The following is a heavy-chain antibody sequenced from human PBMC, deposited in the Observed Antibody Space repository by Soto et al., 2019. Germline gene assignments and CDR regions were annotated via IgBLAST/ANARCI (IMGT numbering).Heavy chain of an antibody. CDR2: IYSGGST. CDR1: GFTVSSNY. J-gene: IGHJ4*02. D-gene: IGHD6-13*01. V-gene: IGHV3-53*01. Sequence: PGGSLRLSCAASGFTVSSNYMSWVRQAPGKGLEWVSVIYSGGSTYYADSVKGRFTISRDNSKNTLYLQMNSLRAEDTAVYYCARGIAAAGALYDYWGQGTLVTVSS. CDR3: ARGIAAAGALYDY.